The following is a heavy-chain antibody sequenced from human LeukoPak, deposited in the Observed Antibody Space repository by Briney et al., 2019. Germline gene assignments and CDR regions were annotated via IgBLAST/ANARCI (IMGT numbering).Heavy chain of an antibody. J-gene: IGHJ1*01. CDR2: IIPILGIA. V-gene: IGHV1-69*04. Sequence: SVKVSCKASGGTFSSYAISWVRQAPGQGLEWMGRIIPILGIANYAQKFQGRVTITADKPTSTAYMELSSLRSEDTAVYYCASSEGDYYDSSGYPEYFQHWGQGTLVTVSS. CDR1: GGTFSSYA. CDR3: ASSEGDYYDSSGYPEYFQH. D-gene: IGHD3-22*01.